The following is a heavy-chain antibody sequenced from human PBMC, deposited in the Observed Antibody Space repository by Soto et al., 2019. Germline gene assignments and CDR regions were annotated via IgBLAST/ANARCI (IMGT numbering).Heavy chain of an antibody. V-gene: IGHV1-69*12. CDR2: IIPIFGTA. CDR3: ARGNHRWLQLWYFDL. CDR1: GGTFSSYT. Sequence: QVQLVQSGAEVKKPGSSVTVSCKASGGTFSSYTISWVRQAPGQGLEWMGGIIPIFGTANYAQKFQGRVTIXXAXSXNTAYMELSSLRSEDTAVYYCARGNHRWLQLWYFDLWGRGTLVTVSS. D-gene: IGHD5-12*01. J-gene: IGHJ2*01.